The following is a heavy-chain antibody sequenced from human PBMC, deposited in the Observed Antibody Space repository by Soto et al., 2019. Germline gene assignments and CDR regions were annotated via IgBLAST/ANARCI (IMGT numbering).Heavy chain of an antibody. J-gene: IGHJ5*02. CDR1: VGSFTNYY. V-gene: IGHV4-34*01. CDR3: ARGGLNSGSNRNRAGFDP. D-gene: IGHD1-26*01. CDR2: IFRSGST. Sequence: SESLSLTCAVYVGSFTNYYWICIRQPPGKGLEWIGEIFRSGSTNYNPSLKSRVTMSVDTSKNQFSLKLSSVAAADTAVYYCARGGLNSGSNRNRAGFDPWGQGTLVTVSS.